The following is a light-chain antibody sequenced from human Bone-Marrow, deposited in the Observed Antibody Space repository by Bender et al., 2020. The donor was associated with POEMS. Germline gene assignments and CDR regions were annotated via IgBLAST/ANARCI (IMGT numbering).Light chain of an antibody. CDR2: KDR. Sequence: SYELTQPPSVSVSPGQTARITCSGDALPKQFAYWYQQKTGQAPVLVIYKDRERPSGIPERFSGSSSGTTAMLTITGVQAEDEADYYCQSADKAGICVFGGGTKVAVL. CDR1: ALPKQF. V-gene: IGLV3-25*03. CDR3: QSADKAGICV. J-gene: IGLJ2*01.